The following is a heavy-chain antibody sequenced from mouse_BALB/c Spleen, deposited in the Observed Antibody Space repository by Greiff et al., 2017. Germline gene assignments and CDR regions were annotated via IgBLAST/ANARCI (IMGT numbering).Heavy chain of an antibody. Sequence: DVKLVESGGDLVKPGGSLKLSCAASGFTFSSYGMSWVRQTPDKRLEWVATISSGGSYTYYPDSVKGRFTISRDNAKNTLYLQMSSLKSEDTAMYYCARGGNYVDYYYAMDYWGQGTSVTVSS. CDR1: GFTFSSYG. V-gene: IGHV5-6*02. D-gene: IGHD2-1*01. J-gene: IGHJ4*01. CDR3: ARGGNYVDYYYAMDY. CDR2: ISSGGSYT.